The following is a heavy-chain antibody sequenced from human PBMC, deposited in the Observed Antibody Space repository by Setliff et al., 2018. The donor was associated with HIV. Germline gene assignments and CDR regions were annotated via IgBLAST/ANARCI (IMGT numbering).Heavy chain of an antibody. V-gene: IGHV4-61*09. J-gene: IGHJ3*02. CDR3: ARPSNYGSGSYGAFDI. CDR2: IYTSGNT. Sequence: SETLSLTCTASGGSISSGSYHWSWIRQPAGKGLEWIGHIYTSGNTNYNPSLKSRVTISVDTSKNQFSLKLKSATAADTAVYYCARPSNYGSGSYGAFDIWGQGTMVTVSS. D-gene: IGHD3-10*01. CDR1: GGSISSGSYH.